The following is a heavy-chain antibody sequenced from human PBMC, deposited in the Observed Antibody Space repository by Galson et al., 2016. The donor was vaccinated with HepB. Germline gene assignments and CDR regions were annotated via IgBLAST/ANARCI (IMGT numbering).Heavy chain of an antibody. CDR2: IDSSGRPL. V-gene: IGHV3-11*01. CDR3: TRDPDTSSKVDV. D-gene: IGHD5-18*01. J-gene: IGHJ6*02. Sequence: SLRLSCAASGFTFSAHYMSWIRHAPGKGLEWISYIDSSGRPLYYADSVKGRFTISRDNVRNTLYLGMNGLRDEDTAIYYCTRDPDTSSKVDVWGQGTTVIVSS. CDR1: GFTFSAHY.